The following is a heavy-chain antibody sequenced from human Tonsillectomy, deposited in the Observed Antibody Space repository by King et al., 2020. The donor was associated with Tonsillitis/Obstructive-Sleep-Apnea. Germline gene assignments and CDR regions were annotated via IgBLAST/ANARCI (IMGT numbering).Heavy chain of an antibody. J-gene: IGHJ4*02. Sequence: QLQESGPGLVKPSETLSLTCTVSGGSISRYYYTWIRQPPGKELEWIGYFYYGGSTNYNPSLKSRVTISVDTSKNQFSLKLTSVTAADTAVYYCVTVSPNGDNVDWGQGTLVTVSS. CDR1: GGSISRYY. V-gene: IGHV4-59*01. CDR2: FYYGGST. D-gene: IGHD4-17*01. CDR3: VTVSPNGDNVD.